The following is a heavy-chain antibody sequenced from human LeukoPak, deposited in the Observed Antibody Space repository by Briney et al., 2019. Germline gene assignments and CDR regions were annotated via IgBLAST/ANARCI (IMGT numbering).Heavy chain of an antibody. CDR1: GFTFSTYA. D-gene: IGHD1-1*01. CDR2: ISSNGGST. J-gene: IGHJ4*02. Sequence: PGGSLRLSCSASGFTFSTYAIHWVRQAPGKGLEYVSGISSNGGSTYYADSVKGRFTISRDNSKNTLYLQMNSLRAEDTAVYYCARKTDHQTGGDYWGQGTLVTVSS. CDR3: ARKTDHQTGGDY. V-gene: IGHV3-64*04.